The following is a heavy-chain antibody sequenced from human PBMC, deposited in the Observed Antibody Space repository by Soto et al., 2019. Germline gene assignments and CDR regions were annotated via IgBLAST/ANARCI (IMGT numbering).Heavy chain of an antibody. D-gene: IGHD6-6*01. CDR1: GFTFSSYA. CDR2: ISYDGSNK. V-gene: IGHV3-30-3*01. CDR3: ARGAARPDV. J-gene: IGHJ6*02. Sequence: SGGSLRLSCAASGFTFSSYAMHWVRQAPGKGLEWVAVISYDGSNKYYADSVKGRLTISRDNSKNTLYLQMNSLRAEDTAVYYCARGAARPDVWGQGTTVTVSS.